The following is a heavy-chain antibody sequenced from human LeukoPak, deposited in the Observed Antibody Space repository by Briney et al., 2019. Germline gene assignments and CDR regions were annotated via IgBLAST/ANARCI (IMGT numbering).Heavy chain of an antibody. CDR1: GFTFSDYY. J-gene: IGHJ4*02. CDR2: ISYDGSNK. Sequence: PGGSLRLSCAASGFTFSDYYMSWIRQAPGKGLEWVAVISYDGSNKYYADSVKGRFTISRDNSKNTLYLQMNSLRAEDTAVYYCAKDRRRDGYKYYFDYWGQGTLVTVSS. D-gene: IGHD5-24*01. CDR3: AKDRRRDGYKYYFDY. V-gene: IGHV3-30*18.